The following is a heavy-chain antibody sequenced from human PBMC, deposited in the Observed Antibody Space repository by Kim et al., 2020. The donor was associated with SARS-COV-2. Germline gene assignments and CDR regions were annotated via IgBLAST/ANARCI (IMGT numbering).Heavy chain of an antibody. Sequence: SLKSRVTISVDTSKNQFSLKLSAVTAADTAVYYCASETYYYDSSGYPFGYWGQGTLVTVSS. D-gene: IGHD3-22*01. CDR3: ASETYYYDSSGYPFGY. J-gene: IGHJ4*02. V-gene: IGHV4-59*01.